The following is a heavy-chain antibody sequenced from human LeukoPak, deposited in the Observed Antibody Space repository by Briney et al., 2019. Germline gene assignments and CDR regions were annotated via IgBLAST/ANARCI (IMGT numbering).Heavy chain of an antibody. Sequence: GGSLRLSCAASGFTFSSYAMHWVRQAPGKGLEWVAVISYDGSNKYYADSVKGRFTISRDNSKNTLYLQMNSLRDEDAAVYYCARDGLRKNYFDYWGQGTLVTVSS. D-gene: IGHD5-12*01. CDR1: GFTFSSYA. CDR3: ARDGLRKNYFDY. CDR2: ISYDGSNK. J-gene: IGHJ4*02. V-gene: IGHV3-30-3*01.